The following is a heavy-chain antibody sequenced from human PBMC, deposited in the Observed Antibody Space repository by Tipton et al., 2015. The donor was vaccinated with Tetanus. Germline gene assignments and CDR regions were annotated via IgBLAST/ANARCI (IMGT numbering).Heavy chain of an antibody. D-gene: IGHD3-16*01. CDR2: IWCDGSKT. V-gene: IGHV3-33*01. J-gene: IGHJ5*02. CDR3: ARDPTGGYGELDP. CDR1: GFSFSNYG. Sequence: SLRLSCSVSGFSFSNYGMHWVRQAPGKGLEWVAVIWCDGSKTYYADSVKGRFTISRDSSRKTLYLQMDRLRTDYTGTYFCARDPTGGYGELDPWGPGTLVAVSS.